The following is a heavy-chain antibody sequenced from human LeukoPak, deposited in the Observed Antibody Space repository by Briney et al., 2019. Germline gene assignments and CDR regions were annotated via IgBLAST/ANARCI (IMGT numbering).Heavy chain of an antibody. CDR1: GGTFSSYA. CDR2: IIPIFGTA. D-gene: IGHD6-13*01. CDR3: ARTPGGSSSWYYDY. J-gene: IGHJ4*02. Sequence: GASVKVSCKASGGTFSSYAISWVRQAPGQGLEWMGGIIPIFGTANYAQKFQGRVTMTRDMSTSTVYMELSSLRSEDTAVYYCARTPGGSSSWYYDYWGQGTLVTVSS. V-gene: IGHV1-69*05.